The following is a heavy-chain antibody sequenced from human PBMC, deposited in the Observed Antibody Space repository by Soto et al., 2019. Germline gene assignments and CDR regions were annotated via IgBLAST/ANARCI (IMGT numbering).Heavy chain of an antibody. D-gene: IGHD4-17*01. V-gene: IGHV1-69*13. J-gene: IGHJ4*02. CDR2: IIPIFGTA. CDR3: ASSATVTKPFDY. Sequence: GASVKVSCKASGGTFSSYAISWVRQAPGQGLEWMGGIIPIFGTANYAQKFQGRVTITADESTSTAYMELSSLRSEDTAVYYCASSATVTKPFDYWGQGTLVTVSS. CDR1: GGTFSSYA.